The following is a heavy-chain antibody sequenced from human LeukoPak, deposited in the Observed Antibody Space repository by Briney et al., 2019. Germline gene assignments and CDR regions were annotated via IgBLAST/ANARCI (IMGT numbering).Heavy chain of an antibody. D-gene: IGHD5-12*01. CDR2: IYSGGST. V-gene: IGHV3-66*01. J-gene: IGHJ4*02. CDR1: GFTVSSNY. CDR3: ASSDPRARQGYSGYL. Sequence: PGGSLRLSCAASGFTVSSNYMSWVRQAPGKGLEWVSVIYSGGSTYYADSVKGRFTISRGNSKNTLYLQMNSLRAEDTAVYYCASSDPRARQGYSGYLWGQGTLVTVSS.